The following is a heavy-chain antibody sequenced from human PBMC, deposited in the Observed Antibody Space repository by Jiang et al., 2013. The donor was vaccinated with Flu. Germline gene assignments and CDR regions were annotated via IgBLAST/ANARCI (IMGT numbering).Heavy chain of an antibody. Sequence: QTLSLTCAISGDGVSSNSAAWSWIRQSPSRGLEWLGRTYYRSKWYSDYAVSMKSRITINPDTSKNQFSLQLNSVTPEDTAVYYCARDNTVYYYFDFWGRGTLVTVSS. V-gene: IGHV6-1*01. CDR3: ARDNTVYYYFDF. J-gene: IGHJ4*02. D-gene: IGHD2-8*02. CDR2: TYYRSKWYS. CDR1: GDGVSSNSAA.